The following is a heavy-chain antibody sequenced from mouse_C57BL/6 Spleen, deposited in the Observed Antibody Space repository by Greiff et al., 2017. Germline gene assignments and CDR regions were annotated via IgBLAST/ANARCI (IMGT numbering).Heavy chain of an antibody. D-gene: IGHD2-3*01. CDR2: IYPGDGDT. Sequence: QVQLQQSGAELVKPGASVKISCKASGYAFSSYWMNWVKQRPGKGLEWIGQIYPGDGDTNYNGKFKGKATLTADKSSSTAYMQLSSLTSEDSAVYFCARYYDGYYDFDYGGQGTTLTVSS. J-gene: IGHJ2*01. CDR3: ARYYDGYYDFDY. CDR1: GYAFSSYW. V-gene: IGHV1-80*01.